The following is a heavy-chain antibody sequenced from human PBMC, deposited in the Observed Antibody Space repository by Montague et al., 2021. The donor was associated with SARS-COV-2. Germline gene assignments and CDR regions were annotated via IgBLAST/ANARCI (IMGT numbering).Heavy chain of an antibody. Sequence: PALVKPTQTLTLTCTFSGFSLSTSGMFASWIRQPPGKALERLALIDWADQSYYSTSLKTRLTISKDTSKNQVVLTTTNMDPVDTATYYCARILVAAAGSPFDPWGQGTLVTVSS. J-gene: IGHJ5*02. CDR1: GFSLSTSGMF. V-gene: IGHV2-70*01. CDR2: IDWADQS. D-gene: IGHD6-13*01. CDR3: ARILVAAAGSPFDP.